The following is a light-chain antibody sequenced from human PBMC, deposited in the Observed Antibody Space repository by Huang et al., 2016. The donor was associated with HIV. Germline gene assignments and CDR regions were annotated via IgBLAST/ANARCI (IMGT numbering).Light chain of an antibody. J-gene: IGKJ2*01. CDR2: TAS. Sequence: DIQMTQSPSSLSASVRDRVTITCRASQSISTYLNWYQQKPGKAPKLLIYTASSLQSGVPSRFSGSGSGTDFTLTINSLQPEDFTTYYCQQSYSAPYTFGQGTKLDIK. CDR3: QQSYSAPYT. V-gene: IGKV1-39*01. CDR1: QSISTY.